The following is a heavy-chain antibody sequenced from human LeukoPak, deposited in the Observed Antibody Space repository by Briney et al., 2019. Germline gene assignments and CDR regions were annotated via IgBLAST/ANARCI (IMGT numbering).Heavy chain of an antibody. CDR3: ARDGRGSSPPPNYYYMDV. Sequence: GASVKVSCKASGYTFTGYYMHWVRQAPRQGLEWMGWINPNSGGTNYAQKFQGRVTMTRDTSISTAYMELSRLRSDDTAVYYCARDGRGSSPPPNYYYMDVWGKGTTVTVSS. V-gene: IGHV1-2*02. CDR2: INPNSGGT. J-gene: IGHJ6*03. CDR1: GYTFTGYY. D-gene: IGHD2-2*01.